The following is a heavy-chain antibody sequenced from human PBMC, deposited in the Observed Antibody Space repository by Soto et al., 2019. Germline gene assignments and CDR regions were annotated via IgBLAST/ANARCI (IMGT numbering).Heavy chain of an antibody. J-gene: IGHJ5*02. V-gene: IGHV3-30*18. CDR1: GFTFSSYG. CDR3: AKELGSGYYYNWFDP. CDR2: ISYDGSNR. D-gene: IGHD3-22*01. Sequence: QPGGSLRLSCAASGFTFSSYGMHWVRQAPGKGLEWVAVISYDGSNRYYADSVKGRFTISRDNSKNTLYLQMNSLRAEDTAVYYCAKELGSGYYYNWFDPWGQGTLVTVSS.